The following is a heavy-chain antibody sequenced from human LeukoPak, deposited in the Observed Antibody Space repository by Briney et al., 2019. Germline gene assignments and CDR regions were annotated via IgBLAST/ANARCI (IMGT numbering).Heavy chain of an antibody. J-gene: IGHJ4*02. CDR1: GFTFSTYG. Sequence: GGSLRLSCAASGFTFSTYGMHWVRQAPGKGLEWVAFIRYDGSNDYYADSVRGRFSISRDNSKNTLYLQMSSLTPEDTAVYYCVKERVTTTAFDYWGQGTLVTVSS. CDR3: VKERVTTTAFDY. V-gene: IGHV3-30*02. D-gene: IGHD1-1*01. CDR2: IRYDGSND.